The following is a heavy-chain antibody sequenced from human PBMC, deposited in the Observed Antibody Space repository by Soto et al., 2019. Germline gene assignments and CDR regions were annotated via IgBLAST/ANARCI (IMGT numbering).Heavy chain of an antibody. J-gene: IGHJ6*02. CDR3: ARAGGYYYYYGMDV. CDR1: GGSVSSGSYY. CDR2: IYYSGST. V-gene: IGHV4-61*01. Sequence: SETLSLTCTVSGGSVSSGSYYWSWIRQPPGKGLEWIGYIYYSGSTNYNPSLKSRVTISVDTSKNQFSPKLSSVTAADTAVYYCARAGGYYYYYGMDVWGQGTTVTVSS. D-gene: IGHD3-16*01.